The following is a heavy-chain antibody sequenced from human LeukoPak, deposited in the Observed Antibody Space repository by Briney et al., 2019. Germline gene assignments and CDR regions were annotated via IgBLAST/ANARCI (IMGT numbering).Heavy chain of an antibody. CDR3: ARGLLDGYTHPAAFDI. CDR2: IYYSWST. V-gene: IGHV4-59*01. Sequence: SETLSLTCTVSGGSISSYYWSWIRQPPGKGLEWIGYIYYSWSTNYNPSLKSRVTISVDTSKNQFSLKLSSVTAADTAVYYCARGLLDGYTHPAAFDIWGQGTMVTVSS. D-gene: IGHD5-24*01. CDR1: GGSISSYY. J-gene: IGHJ3*02.